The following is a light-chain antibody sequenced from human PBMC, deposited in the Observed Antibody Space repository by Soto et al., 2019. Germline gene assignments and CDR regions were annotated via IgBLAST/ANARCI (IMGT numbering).Light chain of an antibody. V-gene: IGKV1-33*01. CDR3: QRYDSLPPT. CDR2: DAS. Sequence: DIQMTQSPSSLSASVGDRVTITCQASHDIKKFLNWFQEKPGKAHELLIYDASNLQTGVPSRFSGSGSGTHFTFTISSLQPEDISTYYCQRYDSLPPTFGQGTRLDI. CDR1: HDIKKF. J-gene: IGKJ5*01.